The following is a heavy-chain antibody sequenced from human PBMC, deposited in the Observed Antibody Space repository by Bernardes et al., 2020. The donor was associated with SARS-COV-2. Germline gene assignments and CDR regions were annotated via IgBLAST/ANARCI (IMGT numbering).Heavy chain of an antibody. J-gene: IGHJ6*02. Sequence: SLRLSCAASGFTFDDYAMHWVRQAPGKGLEWVSGISWNSGSIGYADSVKGRFTISRDNAKNSLYLQMNSLRPEDTALYYCAKAPPDSHYYYGMDVWGQGTTVTVSS. CDR1: GFTFDDYA. V-gene: IGHV3-9*01. D-gene: IGHD3-22*01. CDR3: AKAPPDSHYYYGMDV. CDR2: ISWNSGSI.